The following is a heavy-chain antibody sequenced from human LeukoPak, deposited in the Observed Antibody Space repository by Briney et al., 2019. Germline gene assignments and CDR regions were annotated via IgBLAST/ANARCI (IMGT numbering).Heavy chain of an antibody. V-gene: IGHV3-21*01. Sequence: PGGSLRLSCAASGFTFSSYSMNWVRQVPGKGLEWVSSISSSSSYIYYADSVKGRFTISRDNAKNSLYLQMNSLRAEDTAVYYCARDEELATIGAFVYWGQGTLVTVSS. CDR2: ISSSSSYI. CDR3: ARDEELATIGAFVY. J-gene: IGHJ4*02. CDR1: GFTFSSYS. D-gene: IGHD5-24*01.